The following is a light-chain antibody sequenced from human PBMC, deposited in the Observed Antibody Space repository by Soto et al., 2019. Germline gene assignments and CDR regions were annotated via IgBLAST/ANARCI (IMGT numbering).Light chain of an antibody. CDR2: GNS. CDR3: QAYDSSLSGSGVV. V-gene: IGLV1-40*01. Sequence: QSVLTQPPSVSGDPGQRVTISCTGSSSNIGAGYDVHWYQQLPGTAPKLLIYGNSNRPSGVTDRFSGSKSGTSASLAITGLQAEDEADYYCQAYDSSLSGSGVVFGGGTKLTVL. CDR1: SSNIGAGYD. J-gene: IGLJ2*01.